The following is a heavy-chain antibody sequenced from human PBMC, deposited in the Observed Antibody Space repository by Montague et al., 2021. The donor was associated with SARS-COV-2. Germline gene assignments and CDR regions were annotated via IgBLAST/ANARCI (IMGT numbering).Heavy chain of an antibody. D-gene: IGHD5-12*01. CDR2: IYFGGGT. J-gene: IGHJ4*02. CDR3: ARDVGKGFSSYETEGGFDY. V-gene: IGHV4-39*07. Sequence: SETLSLTCTVSGGSISSSNYFWGWIRQPPGMGLEWIGSIYFGGGTYYNPSLKSRVTISVDTSKNHFSLKLTSVTAADTAVYYCARDVGKGFSSYETEGGFDYWGQGTPVTVSS. CDR1: GGSISSSNYF.